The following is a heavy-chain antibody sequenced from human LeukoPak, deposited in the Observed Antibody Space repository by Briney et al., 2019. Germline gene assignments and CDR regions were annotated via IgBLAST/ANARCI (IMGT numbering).Heavy chain of an antibody. J-gene: IGHJ4*02. Sequence: SETLSLTCTVSRGSITSGSYYWGWIRQPPGTGLEWIGSIYYTGSTYYSPSLKSRVTISVDTSKNQFSLKLSSVTAADTAVYYCARVDPDSSSTLEVFDYWGQGTLVTVSS. CDR3: ARVDPDSSSTLEVFDY. CDR1: RGSITSGSYY. V-gene: IGHV4-39*07. CDR2: IYYTGST. D-gene: IGHD6-6*01.